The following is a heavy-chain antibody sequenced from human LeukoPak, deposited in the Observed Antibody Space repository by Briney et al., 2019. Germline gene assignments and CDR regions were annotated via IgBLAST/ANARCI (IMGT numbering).Heavy chain of an antibody. Sequence: ASVKVSCKASGYTFTSYGISWVRQARGQGLEWMGWISAYNGNTNYARKLQGRVPMPTDTSTSTAYMELRSLRSDDTAVYYCARDATSGVGKFDPWGQGPLVTVSS. CDR2: ISAYNGNT. D-gene: IGHD3-10*01. CDR3: ARDATSGVGKFDP. J-gene: IGHJ5*02. V-gene: IGHV1-18*01. CDR1: GYTFTSYG.